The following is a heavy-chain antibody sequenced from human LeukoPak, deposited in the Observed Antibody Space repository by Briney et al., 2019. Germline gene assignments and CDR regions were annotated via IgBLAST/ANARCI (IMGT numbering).Heavy chain of an antibody. Sequence: DPSGTLSLTCTVSGGSISSSSYYWAWIRQPPGKGLEWNGSIYYTGGTYYNPSLKSRVTISVDPSKNQFSLKLSSVTAADTAVYYCAREGLNMVRGVIPKEAWGWFDPWGQGTLVTVSS. CDR2: IYYTGGT. CDR1: GGSISSSSYY. D-gene: IGHD3-10*01. J-gene: IGHJ5*02. V-gene: IGHV4-39*07. CDR3: AREGLNMVRGVIPKEAWGWFDP.